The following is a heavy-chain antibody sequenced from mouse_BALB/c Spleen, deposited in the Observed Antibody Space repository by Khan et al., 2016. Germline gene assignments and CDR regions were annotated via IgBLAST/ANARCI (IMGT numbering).Heavy chain of an antibody. CDR1: VFSLTSYC. CDR3: AKSNFYAMDY. Sequence: QVQLKESGPGLVAPSQSLSITCTVSVFSLTSYCVHWVRQPPGKGLEWLGVIWAGGSTNYNSALMSRLSISKDNSKSQVILKMNSLQTDDTAMYYCAKSNFYAMDYWGQGTAVTVSS. J-gene: IGHJ4*01. D-gene: IGHD4-1*01. V-gene: IGHV2-9*02. CDR2: IWAGGST.